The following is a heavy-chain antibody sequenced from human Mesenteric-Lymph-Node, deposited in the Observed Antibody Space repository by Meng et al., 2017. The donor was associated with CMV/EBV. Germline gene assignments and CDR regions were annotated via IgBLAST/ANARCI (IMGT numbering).Heavy chain of an antibody. CDR3: ARPHYYGSGSSPWFDP. CDR2: IYYRGST. Sequence: QLQMQESGAGLVKPSETLFTPRTAFGGSISSSSYYWGWSRQPPRKGLEWIGGIYYRGSTYYNPSLKSRVTISVDTSKNQFSLKLSSVTAADTAVYYCARPHYYGSGSSPWFDPWGQGTLVTVSS. D-gene: IGHD3-10*01. CDR1: GGSISSSSYY. J-gene: IGHJ5*02. V-gene: IGHV4-39*01.